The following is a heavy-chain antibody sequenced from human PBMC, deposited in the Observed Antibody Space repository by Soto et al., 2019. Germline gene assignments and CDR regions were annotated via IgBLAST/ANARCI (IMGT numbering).Heavy chain of an antibody. J-gene: IGHJ4*02. Sequence: ASVKVSCKASGYTFTSYGISWVRQAPGQGLERMGWISAYNGNTNYAQKLQGRVTMTTDTSTSTAYMELRSLRSDDTAVYYCARDRYYDSSGYYGYWGQGTLVTVSS. CDR2: ISAYNGNT. CDR3: ARDRYYDSSGYYGY. CDR1: GYTFTSYG. D-gene: IGHD3-22*01. V-gene: IGHV1-18*04.